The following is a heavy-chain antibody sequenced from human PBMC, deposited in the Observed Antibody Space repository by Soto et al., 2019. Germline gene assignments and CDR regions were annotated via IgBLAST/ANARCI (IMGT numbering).Heavy chain of an antibody. CDR3: ARAARGYSYGCNYYYYGMDV. CDR1: GFTFSSYA. V-gene: IGHV3-30-3*01. D-gene: IGHD5-18*01. CDR2: ISDDGSNK. Sequence: QVQLVESGGGVVQPGRSLRLSCAASGFTFSSYAMHWVRQAPGKGLEWGAVISDDGSNKYYADSVKGRFTISRDNSKNTPYRQMSSLRAEDTTVYYCARAARGYSYGCNYYYYGMDVWGQGTTVTVSS. J-gene: IGHJ6*02.